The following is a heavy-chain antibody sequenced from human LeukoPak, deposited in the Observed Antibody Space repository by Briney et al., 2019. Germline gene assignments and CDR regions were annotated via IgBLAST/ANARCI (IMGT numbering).Heavy chain of an antibody. CDR1: EFTFSSYW. J-gene: IGHJ4*02. V-gene: IGHV3-74*01. D-gene: IGHD6-6*01. CDR2: INSDGSST. CDR3: ARGKYSSPSSVDH. Sequence: GGSLRLSCAASEFTFSSYWMHWARQAPGKGLVWVSRINSDGSSTSYADSVKGRFTISRDNAKNTLYLQMNSLRAEDTAMYYCARGKYSSPSSVDHWGQGTLVTVSS.